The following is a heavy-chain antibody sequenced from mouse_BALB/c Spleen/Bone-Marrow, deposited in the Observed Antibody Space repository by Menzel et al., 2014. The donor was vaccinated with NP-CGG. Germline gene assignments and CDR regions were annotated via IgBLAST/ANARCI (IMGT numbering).Heavy chain of an antibody. J-gene: IGHJ4*01. D-gene: IGHD1-1*01. CDR2: ISSGSTNI. CDR3: GTDYGYSMDY. V-gene: IGHV5-17*02. Sequence: DVMLVESGGGLVQPGGSRKLSCAVAGFTFSSFGMHWVRQAPEEGLEWVAFISSGSTNIYYADTVKGRFTISRDNPKNILFLQMTSLRSEDTAMYYCGTDYGYSMDYWGQGTSVTVSS. CDR1: GFTFSSFG.